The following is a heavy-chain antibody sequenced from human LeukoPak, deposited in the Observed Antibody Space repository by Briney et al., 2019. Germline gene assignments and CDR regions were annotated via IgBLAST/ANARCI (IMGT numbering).Heavy chain of an antibody. Sequence: PSETLSLTCAVYGGSFRDYCWSWIRQPPGKGPEWIGEINHSGSTNYNPSLKSRVTISVDTSKNQFSVKLTSVTAADTAVYYCARGGELRYFDWLSSWFDPWGQGTLVTVSS. V-gene: IGHV4-34*01. D-gene: IGHD3-9*01. CDR2: INHSGST. J-gene: IGHJ5*02. CDR1: GGSFRDYC. CDR3: ARGGELRYFDWLSSWFDP.